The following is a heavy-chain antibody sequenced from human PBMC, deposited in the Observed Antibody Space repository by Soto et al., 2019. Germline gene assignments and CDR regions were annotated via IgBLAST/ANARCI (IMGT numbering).Heavy chain of an antibody. J-gene: IGHJ4*02. D-gene: IGHD4-17*01. CDR2: IWYDGTQQ. CDR3: ARAGGTTVTGLWHFDS. Sequence: QVQLEESGGGVVQPGRSLRLSCEASGFTFNTYSMHWVRQPPGKGLEWLAAIWYDGTQQYYADSVKGRFIISRDNSKQTLYLEMNSLRAEDTAVYYCARAGGTTVTGLWHFDSWGQGTLVTVSS. V-gene: IGHV3-33*01. CDR1: GFTFNTYS.